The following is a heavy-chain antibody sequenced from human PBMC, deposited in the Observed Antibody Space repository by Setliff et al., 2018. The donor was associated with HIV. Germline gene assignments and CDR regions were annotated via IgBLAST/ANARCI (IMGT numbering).Heavy chain of an antibody. CDR1: GGSISYYY. J-gene: IGHJ6*03. CDR3: ARARGYGYSYDYMDV. V-gene: IGHV4-59*01. CDR2: MYYDGNT. Sequence: PSETLSLTCTISGGSISYYYWSWIRQPPGKGLEWIGTMYYDGNTNYNPSLESRATILIDFSTEFSLQLRSVSASDTAVYFCARARGYGYSYDYMDVWGKGTTVTVSS. D-gene: IGHD5-18*01.